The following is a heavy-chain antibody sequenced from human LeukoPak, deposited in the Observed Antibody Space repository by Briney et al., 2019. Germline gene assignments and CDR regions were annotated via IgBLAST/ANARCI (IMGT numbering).Heavy chain of an antibody. CDR1: GGSFSGYY. CDR2: IYYSGST. CDR3: ARHPGIAVAGSIHYGMDV. Sequence: SETLSLTCAVYGGSFSGYYWGWIRQPPGKGLEWIGSIYYSGSTYYNPSLKSRVTISVDTSKNQFSLKLSSVTAADTAVYYCARHPGIAVAGSIHYGMDVWGQGTTVTVSS. D-gene: IGHD6-19*01. V-gene: IGHV4-39*01. J-gene: IGHJ6*02.